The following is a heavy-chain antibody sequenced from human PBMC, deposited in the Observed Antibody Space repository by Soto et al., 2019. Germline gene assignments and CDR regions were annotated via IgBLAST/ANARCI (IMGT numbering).Heavy chain of an antibody. CDR2: ISGSGGHT. CDR3: AKGGDCGGGSCYTGTFYYFDV. D-gene: IGHD2-15*01. Sequence: SGGSLRLSCAASAFTFSNYAMNWFRQAPGKGLQWVSTISGSGGHTYFADSVKGRFTISRDNSKNTVSLEMNNLRAEDTALYFCAKGGDCGGGSCYTGTFYYFDVWGRGTLVTVSS. J-gene: IGHJ2*01. CDR1: AFTFSNYA. V-gene: IGHV3-23*01.